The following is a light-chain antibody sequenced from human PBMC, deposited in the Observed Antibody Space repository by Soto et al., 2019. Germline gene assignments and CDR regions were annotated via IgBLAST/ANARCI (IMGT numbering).Light chain of an antibody. Sequence: EIVLTQSPATLSLSPGERATLSCRASQGVSSYLAWYQQKPGQAPRLLIYDASNRATGIPARFSGSGPGTDFTLTISSLEPEDFAVYYCQQRRTFGGGTKVDIK. CDR2: DAS. J-gene: IGKJ4*01. CDR1: QGVSSY. V-gene: IGKV3D-11*01. CDR3: QQRRT.